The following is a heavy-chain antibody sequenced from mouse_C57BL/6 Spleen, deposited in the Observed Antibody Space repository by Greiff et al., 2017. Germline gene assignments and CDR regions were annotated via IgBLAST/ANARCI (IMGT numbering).Heavy chain of an antibody. J-gene: IGHJ2*01. CDR1: GYTFTSYW. Sequence: QVQLQQPGAELVRPGSSVKLSCKASGYTFTSYWMHWVKQRPIQGLEWIGNIDPSDSETNYNQKFKDKATLTVDKSSSTAYMQLSSLTSEDSAVYYCARTDNYVPCDYLGQGTTLT. CDR3: ARTDNYVPCDY. V-gene: IGHV1-52*01. D-gene: IGHD1-3*01. CDR2: IDPSDSET.